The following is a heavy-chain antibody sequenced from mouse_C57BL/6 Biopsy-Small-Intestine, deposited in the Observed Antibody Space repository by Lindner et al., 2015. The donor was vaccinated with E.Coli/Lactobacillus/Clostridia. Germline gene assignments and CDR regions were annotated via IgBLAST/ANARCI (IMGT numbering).Heavy chain of an antibody. Sequence: VQLQESGPELVKPGASVKISCKASGYAFSSSWMNWVKQRPGKGLEWIGRIYPGDGDTNYNGKFKGKATLTADKSSGTAYMHLSSLTSEDSAVYFCAREGITTALDSWGQGTTLTVSS. D-gene: IGHD1-2*01. V-gene: IGHV1-82*01. CDR3: AREGITTALDS. J-gene: IGHJ2*01. CDR2: IYPGDGDT. CDR1: GYAFSSSW.